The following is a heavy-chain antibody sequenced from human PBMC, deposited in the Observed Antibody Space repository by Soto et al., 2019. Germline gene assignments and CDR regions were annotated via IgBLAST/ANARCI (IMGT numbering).Heavy chain of an antibody. J-gene: IGHJ3*02. V-gene: IGHV1-46*01. D-gene: IGHD2-2*01. Sequence: ASVKVSCKASGYTFTSYYMHWVRQAPGQGLEWMGIINPSGGSTSYAQKFQGRVTMTRDTSTSTVYMELSSLRSEDTAVYYCAARPRYCSSTSCYGGHDAFDIWGQGTMVTVSS. CDR2: INPSGGST. CDR1: GYTFTSYY. CDR3: AARPRYCSSTSCYGGHDAFDI.